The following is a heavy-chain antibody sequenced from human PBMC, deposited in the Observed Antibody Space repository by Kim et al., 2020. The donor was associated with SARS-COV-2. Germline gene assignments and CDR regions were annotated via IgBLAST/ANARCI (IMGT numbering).Heavy chain of an antibody. D-gene: IGHD6-13*01. CDR3: ARVGIGSSWYEGAFDI. V-gene: IGHV1-69*01. J-gene: IGHJ3*02. Sequence: KFQGSVTITADESTSTAYMELSSLRSEDTAVYYCARVGIGSSWYEGAFDIWGQGTMVTVSS.